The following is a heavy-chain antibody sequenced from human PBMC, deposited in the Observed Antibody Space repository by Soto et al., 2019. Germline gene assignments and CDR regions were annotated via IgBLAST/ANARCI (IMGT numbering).Heavy chain of an antibody. D-gene: IGHD2-15*01. Sequence: GGSLRLSCAASGFTFSSYWMSWVRQAPGKGLEWVANIKQDGSEKYYVDSVKGRFTISRDNAKNSLYLQMNSLRAEDTAVYYCARHTTEYCSGGSCSNYYYYYYMDVWGKGTTVTVSS. CDR3: ARHTTEYCSGGSCSNYYYYYYMDV. CDR2: IKQDGSEK. J-gene: IGHJ6*03. V-gene: IGHV3-7*01. CDR1: GFTFSSYW.